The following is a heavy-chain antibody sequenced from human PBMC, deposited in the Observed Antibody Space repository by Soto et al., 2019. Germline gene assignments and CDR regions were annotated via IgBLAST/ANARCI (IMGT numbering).Heavy chain of an antibody. V-gene: IGHV2-70*11. D-gene: IGHD2-2*01. CDR1: GFSLSTSGMC. CDR3: ARDIVVVPAAMKGYYYYMDV. J-gene: IGHJ6*03. Sequence: SGPTLVNPTQTLTLTCTFSGFSLSTSGMCVSWIRQPPGKALEWLARIDWDDDKYYSTSLKTRLTISKDTSKNQVVLTMTNMDPVDTATYYCARDIVVVPAAMKGYYYYMDVWGKGTSVTVSS. CDR2: IDWDDDK.